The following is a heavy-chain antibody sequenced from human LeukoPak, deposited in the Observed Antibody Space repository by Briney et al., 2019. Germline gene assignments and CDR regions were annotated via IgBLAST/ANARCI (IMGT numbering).Heavy chain of an antibody. CDR1: GFTFDDYA. V-gene: IGHV3-9*01. CDR3: AKGVRGSGSGSFPPDY. CDR2: ISWNSGSI. D-gene: IGHD1-26*01. Sequence: PGGSLRLSCAASGFTFDDYAMHWVRQAPGKGLEWVSGISWNSGSIGYADSVKGRFTISRDNAKNSLYLQMNSLRAEDTALYYCAKGVRGSGSGSFPPDYWGQGTLVTVSS. J-gene: IGHJ4*02.